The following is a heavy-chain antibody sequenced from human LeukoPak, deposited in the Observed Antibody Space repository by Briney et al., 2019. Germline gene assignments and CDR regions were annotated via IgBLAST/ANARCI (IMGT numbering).Heavy chain of an antibody. D-gene: IGHD6-6*01. V-gene: IGHV4-38-2*02. CDR1: GGSISSGYY. Sequence: SRTLSLTCTVSGGSISSGYYWGWIRQPPGKGLEWIGSIYHSGSTYYNPSLKSRVTISVDTSKNQFSLKLSSVTAADTAVYYCAGHGAAARVFSWFDPWGQGTLVTVSS. CDR3: AGHGAAARVFSWFDP. J-gene: IGHJ5*02. CDR2: IYHSGST.